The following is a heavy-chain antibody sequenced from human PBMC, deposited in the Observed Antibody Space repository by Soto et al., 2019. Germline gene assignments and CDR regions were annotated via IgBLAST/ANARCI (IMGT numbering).Heavy chain of an antibody. CDR3: ARWAKGYFESMYWFDS. J-gene: IGHJ5*01. CDR1: GFTFSSYS. Sequence: GGSLRLSCAASGFTFSSYSMNWVRQAPGKGLEWVSSISSSSSYIYYADSVKGRFTISRDNAKNSLYLQMNSLRAEDTAVYYCARWAKGYFESMYWFDSWGQGTLVTVYS. D-gene: IGHD3-9*01. CDR2: ISSSSSYI. V-gene: IGHV3-21*01.